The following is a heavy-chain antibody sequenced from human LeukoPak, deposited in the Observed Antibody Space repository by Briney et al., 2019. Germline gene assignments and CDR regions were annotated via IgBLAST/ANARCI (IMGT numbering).Heavy chain of an antibody. V-gene: IGHV1-46*01. CDR2: INPSGGST. CDR1: GYTFTSYY. CDR3: ARGHSSGYYTGPLDY. D-gene: IGHD3-22*01. J-gene: IGHJ4*02. Sequence: ASVNVSCKASGYTFTSYYMHWVRQAPGQGLEWMAIINPSGGSTSYAQKFQGRVTMTRDTSASTVYMELYSLRSEDTAVYYCARGHSSGYYTGPLDYWGQGTLVTVSS.